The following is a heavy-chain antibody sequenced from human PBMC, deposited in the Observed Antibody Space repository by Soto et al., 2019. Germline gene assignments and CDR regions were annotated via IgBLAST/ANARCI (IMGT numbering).Heavy chain of an antibody. D-gene: IGHD3-10*01. V-gene: IGHV3-7*03. Sequence: DVQLVESGGGLVQPGGSLRLSCAASGFTFSTYYMTWVHQAPGKGLEWVASIKNDGSEQYYVDSVKGRFTISRDNAKNSLYLQMNSLRAGDTALYYCSRENWFQDYWGQGTRVTVSS. CDR2: IKNDGSEQ. J-gene: IGHJ4*02. CDR3: SRENWFQDY. CDR1: GFTFSTYY.